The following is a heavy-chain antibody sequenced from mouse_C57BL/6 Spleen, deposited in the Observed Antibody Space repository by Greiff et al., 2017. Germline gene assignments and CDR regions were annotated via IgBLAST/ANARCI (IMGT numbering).Heavy chain of an antibody. CDR3: TRNPVGYWYFDV. V-gene: IGHV5-9-1*02. J-gene: IGHJ1*03. CDR1: GFTFTSYA. Sequence: EVKLMESGAGLVKPGGSLKLSCAASGFTFTSYAMSWVRQTPEKRLEWVAYFRSGGDYIYYADTVKGRFTISRDNARNTLYLQMSRLKSEDTAMYYCTRNPVGYWYFDVWGTGTTVTVSS. CDR2: FRSGGDYI.